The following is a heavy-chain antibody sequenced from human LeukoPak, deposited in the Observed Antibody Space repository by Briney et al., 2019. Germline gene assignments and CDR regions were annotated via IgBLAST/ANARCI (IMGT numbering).Heavy chain of an antibody. CDR2: INPSGGST. D-gene: IGHD1-26*01. V-gene: IGHV1-46*01. J-gene: IGHJ4*02. Sequence: ASVKVSCKASGGTFSSYAISWVRQAPGQGLEWMGIINPSGGSTSYAQKFQGRVTMTRDASTSTVYMELSSLRSEDTAVYYCARDLGGSQIRDIYYFDYWGQGTLVTVSS. CDR1: GGTFSSYA. CDR3: ARDLGGSQIRDIYYFDY.